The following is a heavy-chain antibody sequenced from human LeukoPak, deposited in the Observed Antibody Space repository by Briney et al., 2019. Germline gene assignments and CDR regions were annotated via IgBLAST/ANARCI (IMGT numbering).Heavy chain of an antibody. Sequence: GESLKISCQGSGYKFSSYWIGWVRQMPGKGLEWMGIIYPADSDTRYSPSFQGQVTISADKSISTAYLQWSSLKASDTAMYYCATLGYCSTSNCYSFDYWGQGTLVTVSS. CDR3: ATLGYCSTSNCYSFDY. V-gene: IGHV5-51*01. D-gene: IGHD2-2*01. CDR2: IYPADSDT. J-gene: IGHJ4*02. CDR1: GYKFSSYW.